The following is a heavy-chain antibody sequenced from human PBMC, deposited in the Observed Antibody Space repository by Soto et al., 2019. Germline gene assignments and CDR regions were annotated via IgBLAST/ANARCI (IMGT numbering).Heavy chain of an antibody. Sequence: QVTLKESGPVLVKPTETLTLTCTVSGFSLSNASMGVSWIRQPPGKALEWLAHIFSNDEKSYSTSLQSRLTISKDTSKSQVVLTMTNMDPVDTATYSCARILNFRWSWSYFDYCGQGTLVTVSS. CDR2: IFSNDEK. CDR1: GFSLSNASMG. CDR3: ARILNFRWSWSYFDY. V-gene: IGHV2-26*01. D-gene: IGHD3-10*01. J-gene: IGHJ4*02.